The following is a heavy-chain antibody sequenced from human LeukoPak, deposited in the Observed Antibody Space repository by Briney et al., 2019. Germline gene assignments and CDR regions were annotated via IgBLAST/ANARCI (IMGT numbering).Heavy chain of an antibody. Sequence: PGGSLRLSCAASGFTFSSYAMHWVRQAPGKGLEWVAVISYDGSNKYYADSVKGRFTISRDNSKNTLYLQMNSLRAEDTAVYYCAQMTTVTTGLDYWGQGTLVTASS. CDR2: ISYDGSNK. CDR3: AQMTTVTTGLDY. D-gene: IGHD4-17*01. V-gene: IGHV3-30*04. J-gene: IGHJ4*02. CDR1: GFTFSSYA.